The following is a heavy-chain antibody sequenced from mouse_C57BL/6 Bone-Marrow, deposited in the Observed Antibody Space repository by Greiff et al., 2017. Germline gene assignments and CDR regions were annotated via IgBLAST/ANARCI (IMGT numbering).Heavy chain of an antibody. CDR1: GFSLTSSG. Sequence: VQLQPSGPGLVQPSQSLSITCPVSGFSLTSSGVHWVRQSPGKGLEWLGVIWRGGSTDYNAAFMSRLSITKDNSKSQVFFKMNSLQADDTARYYCAKIAYDYDLAYGGQGTLVTVSA. CDR3: AKIAYDYDLAY. J-gene: IGHJ3*01. V-gene: IGHV2-5*01. D-gene: IGHD2-4*01. CDR2: IWRGGST.